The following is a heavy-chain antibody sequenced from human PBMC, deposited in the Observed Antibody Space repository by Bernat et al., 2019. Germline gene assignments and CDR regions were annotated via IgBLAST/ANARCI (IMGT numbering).Heavy chain of an antibody. J-gene: IGHJ4*02. Sequence: EVQLVESGGGLVKPGGSLRLSCAASGFTFNNAWMNWVHQAPGKGLEWVGRIKTKTDGGTTDYTAPVKGRFTVSRDDPKNTVYLQMNSLKPEDTAVYYCTTDPPGGVVTGGLGYWGQGTLVTVSS. CDR1: GFTFNNAW. V-gene: IGHV3-15*07. CDR2: IKTKTDGGTT. CDR3: TTDPPGGVVTGGLGY. D-gene: IGHD4-23*01.